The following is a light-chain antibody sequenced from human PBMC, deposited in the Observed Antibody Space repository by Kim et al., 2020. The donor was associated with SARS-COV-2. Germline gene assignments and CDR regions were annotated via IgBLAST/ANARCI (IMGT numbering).Light chain of an antibody. CDR2: DVS. CDR1: INDVGGYNY. CDR3: CSYAGSYTL. Sequence: QSALTQPRSVSGSPGQSVTFSCTGTINDVGGYNYVSWYQQHPGKTPKLIIYDVSKRPSGVSYRFTGSKSGNTASLTISGLQVEDEADYYCCSYAGSYTLFGGGTQLTVL. J-gene: IGLJ3*02. V-gene: IGLV2-11*01.